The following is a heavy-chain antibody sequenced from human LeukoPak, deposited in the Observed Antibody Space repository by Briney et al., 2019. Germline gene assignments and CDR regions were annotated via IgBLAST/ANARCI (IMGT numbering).Heavy chain of an antibody. CDR3: ARGVYIAAAQYGY. V-gene: IGHV4-59*01. J-gene: IGHJ4*02. Sequence: RPSETLSLTCAVYGGSFSGYYWSWIRQPPGKGLEWIGYIYYGGTTNYNPSLKSRVTISVDTSKNQFSLKLSSVTAADTAVYYARGVYIAAAQYGYWGQGTLVTVSS. D-gene: IGHD6-13*01. CDR1: GGSFSGYY. CDR2: IYYGGTT.